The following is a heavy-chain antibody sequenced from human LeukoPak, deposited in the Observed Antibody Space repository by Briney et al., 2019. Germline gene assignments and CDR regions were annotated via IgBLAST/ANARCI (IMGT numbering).Heavy chain of an antibody. J-gene: IGHJ4*02. Sequence: SETLSLTCSVSGGSISSLYWSWIRQPTGKGLEWIGYIYYTGSTNYNPSLKSRVTMFVDMSKNQFSLRLSSVTAADTAVYYCARHRAYSSSSPFDYWGQGTLVTVSS. CDR2: IYYTGST. V-gene: IGHV4-59*08. D-gene: IGHD6-6*01. CDR3: ARHRAYSSSSPFDY. CDR1: GGSISSLY.